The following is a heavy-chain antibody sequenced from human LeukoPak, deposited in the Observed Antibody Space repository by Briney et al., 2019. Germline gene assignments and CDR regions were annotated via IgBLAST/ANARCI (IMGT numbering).Heavy chain of an antibody. CDR1: EFTFSSYW. CDR3: ARAIGSGAEASDAFDI. D-gene: IGHD3-3*01. J-gene: IGHJ3*02. CDR2: INGDGSTT. V-gene: IGHV3-74*01. Sequence: QPGGSLRLSCAASEFTFSSYWMHWVRQAPGKGLVWVSRINGDGSTTTYADSVRGRFTISRDNAKNTLYLQMNSLRAEDTAVYYCARAIGSGAEASDAFDIWGQGTMVAVSS.